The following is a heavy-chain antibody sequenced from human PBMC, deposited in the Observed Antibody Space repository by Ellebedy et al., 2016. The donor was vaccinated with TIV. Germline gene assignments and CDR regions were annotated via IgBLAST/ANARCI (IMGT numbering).Heavy chain of an antibody. CDR3: ARGPGGYVDY. CDR1: GGSISSYH. D-gene: IGHD3-10*01. CDR2: IYYSGST. V-gene: IGHV4-59*01. J-gene: IGHJ4*02. Sequence: SETLSLXXTVTGGSISSYHWSWIRQPPGKGLEWIGYIYYSGSTNYNPSLKSRVTISVDTSKNQFSLKLSSVTAADTAVYYCARGPGGYVDYWGQGTLVTVSS.